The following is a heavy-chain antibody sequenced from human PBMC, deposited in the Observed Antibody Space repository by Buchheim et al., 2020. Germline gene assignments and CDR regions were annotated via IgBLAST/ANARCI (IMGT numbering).Heavy chain of an antibody. D-gene: IGHD2-15*01. J-gene: IGHJ4*02. CDR1: GFTFSNFS. V-gene: IGHV3-21*06. Sequence: EVQLVESGGGLVKPGGSLRLSCAASGFTFSNFSMNWVRQAPGKGLEWVSSITSSSSYIFYADSVKGRITISRDNAKTSLYLQMNSLRAEDTAVYYCAPYCSGGSCNSLDYWGQGTL. CDR2: ITSSSSYI. CDR3: APYCSGGSCNSLDY.